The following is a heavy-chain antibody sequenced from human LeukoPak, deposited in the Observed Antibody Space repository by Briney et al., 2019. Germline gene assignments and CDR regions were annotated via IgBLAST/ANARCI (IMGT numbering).Heavy chain of an antibody. CDR2: IKQDGSEE. D-gene: IGHD6-19*01. CDR3: AKGGWLDD. J-gene: IGHJ4*02. Sequence: GESLRLSCAASGFTFSSYWMGWVRQAPGKGLEWVANIKQDGSEEYYVDSVKGRFVTSRDNSKDTLYLQMNSLRAEDTALYYCAKGGWLDDLGQGALVTVSS. V-gene: IGHV3-7*03. CDR1: GFTFSSYW.